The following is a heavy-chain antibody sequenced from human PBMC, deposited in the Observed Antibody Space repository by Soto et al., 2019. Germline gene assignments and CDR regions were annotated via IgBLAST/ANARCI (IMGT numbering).Heavy chain of an antibody. CDR3: AKDSSGDYVELGAFDI. CDR1: GFTFSSYA. D-gene: IGHD4-17*01. Sequence: EVQLLESGGGLVQPGGSLRLSCAASGFTFSSYAMSWVRQAPGKGLEWVSAISGSGGSTYYADSVKGRFTISRDNSKNMLYLQMNSLRAEDTAVYYCAKDSSGDYVELGAFDIWGQGTMVTVSS. V-gene: IGHV3-23*01. J-gene: IGHJ3*02. CDR2: ISGSGGST.